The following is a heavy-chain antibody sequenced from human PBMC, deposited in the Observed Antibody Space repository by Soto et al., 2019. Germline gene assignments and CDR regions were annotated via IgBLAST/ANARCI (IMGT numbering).Heavy chain of an antibody. CDR3: ARHGFEWLRSYYFDY. J-gene: IGHJ4*02. CDR2: IYYSGST. D-gene: IGHD5-12*01. V-gene: IGHV4-59*08. Sequence: PSETLSLTCTVSGGSISSYYWSWIRQPPGKGLEWIGYIYYSGSTNYNPSLKSRVTISVDTSKNQFSLKLSSVTAADTAVYYCARHGFEWLRSYYFDYWGQGTLVTVSS. CDR1: GGSISSYY.